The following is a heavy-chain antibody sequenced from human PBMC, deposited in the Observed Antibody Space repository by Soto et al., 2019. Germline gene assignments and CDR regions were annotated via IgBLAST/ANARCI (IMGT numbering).Heavy chain of an antibody. CDR2: IYHSGST. Sequence: QVQLQESGPGLVKPSGTLSLTCAVSGGSISSSNWWSWVRQPPRKGLEWIGEIYHSGSTNYNPSLKXXVXIXXDKSKNQFSLKRRSVTAADTAVYYCARRGWAGTDYWGQGTLVTVSS. CDR1: GGSISSSNW. CDR3: ARRGWAGTDY. D-gene: IGHD6-19*01. V-gene: IGHV4-4*02. J-gene: IGHJ4*02.